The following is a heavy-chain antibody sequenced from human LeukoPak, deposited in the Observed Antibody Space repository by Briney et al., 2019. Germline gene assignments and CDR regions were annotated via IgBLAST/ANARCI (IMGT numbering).Heavy chain of an antibody. D-gene: IGHD6-13*01. J-gene: IGHJ4*02. Sequence: SETLSLTCTVSGYAISSAYYWGWIRQPPGKGLEWIGTIHYTGSTYYNPSLKSRVTISLDTSKNQFSLKLSSVTAADTAVYYCARDEGSSWSLYYFDYWGQGTLVTVSS. V-gene: IGHV4-38-2*02. CDR3: ARDEGSSWSLYYFDY. CDR2: IHYTGST. CDR1: GYAISSAYY.